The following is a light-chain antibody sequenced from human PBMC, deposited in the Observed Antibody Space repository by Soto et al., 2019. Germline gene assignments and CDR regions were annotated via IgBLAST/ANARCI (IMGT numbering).Light chain of an antibody. V-gene: IGKV3-20*01. CDR2: GAS. Sequence: EIVLTQSPGTLSLSPGERATLSCRASQSVSRSYLAWYQQKPGQAPRLLIYGASSRATGIPDRFSGSGSGTDFTLTISRLEPEDFAVYYCPQYGSSPLYTFGQGTKLEIK. CDR3: PQYGSSPLYT. J-gene: IGKJ2*01. CDR1: QSVSRSY.